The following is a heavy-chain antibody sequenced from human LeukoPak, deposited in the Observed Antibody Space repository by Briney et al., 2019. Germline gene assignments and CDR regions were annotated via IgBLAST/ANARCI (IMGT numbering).Heavy chain of an antibody. Sequence: GGSLRLSCAASGFTFDDYDFSWVRQAPGKGLEWVSRINWNADDTGYADSVKGRFTISRDNAKNSLYLQMSSLRAEDTAFYYCARAETASRGFDVWGQGTMVTVSS. V-gene: IGHV3-20*04. CDR3: ARAETASRGFDV. CDR1: GFTFDDYD. J-gene: IGHJ3*01. D-gene: IGHD1-14*01. CDR2: INWNADDT.